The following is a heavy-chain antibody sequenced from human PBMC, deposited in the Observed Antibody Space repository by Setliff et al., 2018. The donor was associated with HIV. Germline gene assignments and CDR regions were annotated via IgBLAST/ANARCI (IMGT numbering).Heavy chain of an antibody. CDR3: ASGEPYYYDSTGYSGNYFDY. D-gene: IGHD3-22*01. CDR1: GGSISSSNW. V-gene: IGHV4-4*02. Sequence: PSETLSLTCAVSGGSISSSNWWSWVRQPPGKGLEWIGEIYHGGSTNYNPSLKSRVTISVDKSKNQFSLKLASVTAADTAVHYCASGEPYYYDSTGYSGNYFDYWGQGTLVTVSS. J-gene: IGHJ4*02. CDR2: IYHGGST.